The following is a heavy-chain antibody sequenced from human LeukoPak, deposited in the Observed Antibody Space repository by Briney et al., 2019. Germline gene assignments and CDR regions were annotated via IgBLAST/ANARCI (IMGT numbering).Heavy chain of an antibody. D-gene: IGHD3-16*01. CDR1: GGSISSTTYF. CDR2: MYYTGST. J-gene: IGHJ4*02. V-gene: IGHV4-39*01. Sequence: PSETLSLTCTVSGGSISSTTYFWAWIRQPPGKGLEWIGSMYYTGSTYYNPSLKSRVTISVDTSKNQFSLKLSSVTAADTAVYYCARTGGGIILSPFDYGGQGTLVTVSS. CDR3: ARTGGGIILSPFDY.